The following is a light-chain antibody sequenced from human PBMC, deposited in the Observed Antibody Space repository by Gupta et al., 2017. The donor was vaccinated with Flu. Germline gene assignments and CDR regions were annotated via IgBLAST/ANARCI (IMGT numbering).Light chain of an antibody. V-gene: IGKV1-39*01. CDR2: SAS. CDR3: QQAHTVPYF. J-gene: IGKJ2*01. CDR1: RSINTF. Sequence: IPMNQSPSSLSASVGDTVTITCRASRSINTFLNWYQQRPGNAPKLLIYSASTLHHGVSSRFSGSGSETAFTLTITSLQPEDFATYYCQQAHTVPYFFGQGTKLDI.